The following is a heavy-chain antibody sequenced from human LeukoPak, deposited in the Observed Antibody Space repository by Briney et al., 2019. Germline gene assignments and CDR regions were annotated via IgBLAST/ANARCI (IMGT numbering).Heavy chain of an antibody. V-gene: IGHV3-15*01. D-gene: IGHD1-1*01. CDR3: TRLSGTGTTD. CDR1: GFTFSNAW. CDR2: IKRKTDDETT. J-gene: IGHJ4*02. Sequence: GGSLRLSCAASGFTFSNAWMTWVRQAPGKGLEWVGRIKRKTDDETTDYAAPVKGRFTISRDDSKNTLYLQMNSLKTEDTAVYYCTRLSGTGTTDWGQGTLSPSPQ.